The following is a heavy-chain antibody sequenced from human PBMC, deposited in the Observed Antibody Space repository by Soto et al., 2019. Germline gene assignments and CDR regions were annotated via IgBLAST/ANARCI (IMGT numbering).Heavy chain of an antibody. CDR2: IYYSGST. J-gene: IGHJ5*01. Sequence: VSEGNISNISGRRGRIRKPPGKGLEWIGSIYYSGSTYYTPPLKSRVPISVDTSKNQFSLKLSSVTAADTAVYYCARRRLYSVYDLGRWFDSWVQGTFVT. CDR3: ARRRLYSVYDLGRWFDS. V-gene: IGHV4-39*01. D-gene: IGHD5-12*01. CDR1: EGNISNISGR.